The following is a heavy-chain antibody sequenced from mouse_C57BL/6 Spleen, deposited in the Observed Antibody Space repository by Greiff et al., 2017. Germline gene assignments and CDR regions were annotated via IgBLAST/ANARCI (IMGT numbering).Heavy chain of an antibody. D-gene: IGHD2-2*01. CDR2: IDPSDSYT. CDR3: ARNYGYDRWYFDV. Sequence: QVQLQQPGAELVKPGASVKLSCKASGYTFTSYWMQWVKQRPGQGLEWIGEIDPSDSYTNYNQKFKGKATLTVDTSSSTAYMQLSSLTSEDSAVYYCARNYGYDRWYFDVWGTGTTVTVSS. J-gene: IGHJ1*03. V-gene: IGHV1-50*01. CDR1: GYTFTSYW.